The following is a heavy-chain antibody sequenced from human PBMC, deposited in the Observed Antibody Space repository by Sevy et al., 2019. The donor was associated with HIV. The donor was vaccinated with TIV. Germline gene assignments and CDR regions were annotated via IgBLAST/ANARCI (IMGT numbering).Heavy chain of an antibody. J-gene: IGHJ4*02. V-gene: IGHV3-7*01. CDR3: ALETLGRFDS. CDR1: GFTFSAYW. D-gene: IGHD3-16*01. Sequence: GGSLRLSCAASGFTFSAYWMNWVRQAPGKGLEWVANIKSHGSDKQYVDSVQGRFTISRDNAKNSLYLQMNSLRVEDTAVYHCALETLGRFDSWGQGTLVTVSS. CDR2: IKSHGSDK.